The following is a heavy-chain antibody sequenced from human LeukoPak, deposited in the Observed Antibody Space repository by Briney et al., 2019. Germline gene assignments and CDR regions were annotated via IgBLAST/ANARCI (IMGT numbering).Heavy chain of an antibody. V-gene: IGHV4-61*02. CDR2: VHTSGST. CDR1: GDSIGSGSYY. J-gene: IGHJ3*02. Sequence: SQTLSLTCTVSGDSIGSGSYYWGWIRQPAGTGLEWIGRVHTSGSTEYNPALKSRVTISVDRAKNEFSLKLSSVTATDAAMYYCSRGNHYVDFDIWGQGTMVTVSS. D-gene: IGHD3-22*01. CDR3: SRGNHYVDFDI.